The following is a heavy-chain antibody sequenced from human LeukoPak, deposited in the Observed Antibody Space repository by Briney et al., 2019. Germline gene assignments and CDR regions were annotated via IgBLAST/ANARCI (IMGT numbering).Heavy chain of an antibody. V-gene: IGHV1-46*01. CDR2: INPGSGSI. CDR1: GYTFTDSY. D-gene: IGHD4-11*01. J-gene: IGHJ5*02. Sequence: ASVKVSCKASGYTFTDSYIQWVRQAPGQGLEWMGTINPGSGSITYGQRFRDRVTLTRDTSTSIVYMELNSLRSDDTAIYFCAREKHYTFDPWGQGVLVTVSS. CDR3: AREKHYTFDP.